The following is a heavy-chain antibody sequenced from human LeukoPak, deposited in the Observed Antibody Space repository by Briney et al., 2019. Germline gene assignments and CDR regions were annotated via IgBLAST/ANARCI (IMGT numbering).Heavy chain of an antibody. CDR2: IYYSGST. CDR1: GDSISTSSYY. CDR3: ARQDYYGSGGDP. J-gene: IGHJ5*02. V-gene: IGHV4-39*01. Sequence: PSETLSLTCSVSGDSISTSSYYWGWIRQPPGKGLEWIGTIYYSGSTYYNPSLKSRVTISVDTSKNQFSLKLSSVTAADTAVYYCARQDYYGSGGDPWGQGTLVTVSS. D-gene: IGHD3-10*01.